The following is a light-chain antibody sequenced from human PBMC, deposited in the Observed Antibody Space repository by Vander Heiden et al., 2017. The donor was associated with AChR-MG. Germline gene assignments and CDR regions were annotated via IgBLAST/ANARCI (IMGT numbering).Light chain of an antibody. CDR3: QAWDNRTVI. CDR1: NLENKY. V-gene: IGLV3-1*01. CDR2: QDK. J-gene: IGLJ2*01. Sequence: SYELTQPPSVSVSPGQTASITCSGDNLENKYVCWFQQKPGQPPLMVIYQDKERPSGIPQRFSGSNSGNTATLTISGTQTMDEADYYCQAWDNRTVIFGGGTKLTVL.